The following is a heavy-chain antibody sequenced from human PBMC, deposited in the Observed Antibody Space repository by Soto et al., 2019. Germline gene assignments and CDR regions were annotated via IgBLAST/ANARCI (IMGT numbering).Heavy chain of an antibody. V-gene: IGHV1-69*13. D-gene: IGHD5-18*01. Sequence: SVKVSCKASGGTFSSYAISWVRQAPGQGLEWMGGIIPIFGTANYAQKFQGRVTITADESTSTAYMELSRLRSDDTAVYYCARVLNGYSYGPGRGYYYYGMDVWGQGTTVTVSS. CDR2: IIPIFGTA. CDR3: ARVLNGYSYGPGRGYYYYGMDV. CDR1: GGTFSSYA. J-gene: IGHJ6*02.